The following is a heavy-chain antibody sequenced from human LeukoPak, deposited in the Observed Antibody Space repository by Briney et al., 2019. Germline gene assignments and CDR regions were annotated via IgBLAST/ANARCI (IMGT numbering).Heavy chain of an antibody. J-gene: IGHJ6*02. CDR1: GFTFSSYE. V-gene: IGHV3-48*03. Sequence: GGSLRLSCAASGFTFSSYEMNWVRQAPGKGLKWVSYISSSGSTIYYADSVKGRFTISRDNAKNSLYLQMNSLRAEDTAVYYCGAGFLEWLLYDYYYGMDVWGQGTTVTVSS. D-gene: IGHD3-3*01. CDR2: ISSSGSTI. CDR3: GAGFLEWLLYDYYYGMDV.